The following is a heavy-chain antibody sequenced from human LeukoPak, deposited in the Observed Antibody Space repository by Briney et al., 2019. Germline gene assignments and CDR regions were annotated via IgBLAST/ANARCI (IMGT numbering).Heavy chain of an antibody. D-gene: IGHD2-15*01. Sequence: ASVKVSCKASGYTFTSYGISWVRQAPGQGLEWMGWISAYNGNTNYAQKLQGRVTMTTDTSTSTAYMELRSLRSDDTAVYYCARDRPIVVVVAATPTFDYWGQGTLVTVSS. CDR3: ARDRPIVVVVAATPTFDY. V-gene: IGHV1-18*01. CDR1: GYTFTSYG. J-gene: IGHJ4*02. CDR2: ISAYNGNT.